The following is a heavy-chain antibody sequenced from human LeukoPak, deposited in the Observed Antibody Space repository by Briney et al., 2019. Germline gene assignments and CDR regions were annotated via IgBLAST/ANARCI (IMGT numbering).Heavy chain of an antibody. CDR2: IGKSGDST. V-gene: IGHV3-23*01. D-gene: IGHD3-9*01. CDR1: GFTFSNYV. J-gene: IGHJ5*01. CDR3: ARLPTGFPNWFDF. Sequence: GGSLRLSCAASGFTFSNYVMGWVRQAPGKGLEWVSTIGKSGDSTYYADSVKGRFTISRDNSKSTLYLQMNSLRAEDTAIYYCARLPTGFPNWFDFSGQGTLVTVSS.